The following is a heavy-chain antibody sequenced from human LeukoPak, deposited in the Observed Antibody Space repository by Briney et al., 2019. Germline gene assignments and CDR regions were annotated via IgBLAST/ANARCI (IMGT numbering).Heavy chain of an antibody. V-gene: IGHV3-21*01. D-gene: IGHD1-26*01. CDR2: ISSSSSYI. J-gene: IGHJ3*02. CDR3: ARDRVEYSGSPYGDAFDI. CDR1: GFTFSSYS. Sequence: GRSLRLSCAASGFTFSSYSMNWVRQAPGKGLEWVSSISSSSSYIYYADSVKGRFTISRDNAKNSLYLQMNSLRAEDTAVYYCARDRVEYSGSPYGDAFDIWGQGTMVTVSS.